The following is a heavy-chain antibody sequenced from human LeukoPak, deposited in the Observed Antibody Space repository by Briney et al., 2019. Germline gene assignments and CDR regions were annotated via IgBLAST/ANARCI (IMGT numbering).Heavy chain of an antibody. J-gene: IGHJ4*02. CDR1: GGSISSYY. D-gene: IGHD1-1*01. CDR3: ASQLGGTTFH. V-gene: IGHV4-59*01. Sequence: SETLSLTCTVSGGSISSYYWSWIRQPPRKGLEWIGNIYYSGSTNYNPSLKSRVSISLDTSKKQFSLNLNSVTAADTGVYYCASQLGGTTFHWGQGTLVTVPS. CDR2: IYYSGST.